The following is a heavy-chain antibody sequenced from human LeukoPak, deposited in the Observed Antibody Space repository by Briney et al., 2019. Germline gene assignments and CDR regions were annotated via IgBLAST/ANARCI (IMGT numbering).Heavy chain of an antibody. CDR1: GYTFTSYD. CDR3: AINIMTWEVPYYFDY. D-gene: IGHD1-26*01. J-gene: IGHJ4*02. V-gene: IGHV1-8*01. Sequence: ASVKVSCKASGYTFTSYDINWVRQATGQGLEWMGWMNPNSGNTGYAQKFQGRVTMTRNTSISTAYMELSSLRSEDTAVYYCAINIMTWEVPYYFDYWGQGTLVTVSS. CDR2: MNPNSGNT.